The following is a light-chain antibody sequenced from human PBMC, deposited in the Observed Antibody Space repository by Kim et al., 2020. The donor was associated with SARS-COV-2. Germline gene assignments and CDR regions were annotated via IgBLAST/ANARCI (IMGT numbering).Light chain of an antibody. Sequence: QSVLTQPPSASGTPGQRVTISCSGSSSNIGSNAVNWNQQLPGTAPKLLIYSNDQRPSGVPDRFSGSKSGTSASLAISGLQSEDEADYYCAAWDDRQIGWVFGGGTQLTVL. J-gene: IGLJ3*02. V-gene: IGLV1-44*01. CDR3: AAWDDRQIGWV. CDR2: SND. CDR1: SSNIGSNA.